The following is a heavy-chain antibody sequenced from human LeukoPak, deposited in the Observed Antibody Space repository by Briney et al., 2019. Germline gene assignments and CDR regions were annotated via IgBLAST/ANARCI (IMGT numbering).Heavy chain of an antibody. CDR1: GSTFSSYA. D-gene: IGHD2-21*01. CDR2: ISGSGGST. J-gene: IGHJ4*02. V-gene: IGHV3-23*01. CDR3: ARDGAFARAVSNTFDY. Sequence: GGSLRLSCAASGSTFSSYAMSWVRQAPGKGLEWVSAISGSGGSTYYADSVKGRFTISRDNSKNTLYLQMNSLRAEDTAVYYCARDGAFARAVSNTFDYWGQGTLVTVSS.